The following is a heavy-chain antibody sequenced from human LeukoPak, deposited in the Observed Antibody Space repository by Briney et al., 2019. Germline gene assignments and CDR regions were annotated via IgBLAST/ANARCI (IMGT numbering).Heavy chain of an antibody. D-gene: IGHD6-13*01. CDR2: ISAYNGNT. Sequence: EASVKVSCKASGYTFTSYGISWVRQAPGQGLEWMGWISAYNGNTNYAQKLQGRVTMTTDTSTSTAYMELRSLRSDDTAVYYCARVREWKQQLVGYNWFDPWGQGTLVTVSS. V-gene: IGHV1-18*01. CDR1: GYTFTSYG. J-gene: IGHJ5*02. CDR3: ARVREWKQQLVGYNWFDP.